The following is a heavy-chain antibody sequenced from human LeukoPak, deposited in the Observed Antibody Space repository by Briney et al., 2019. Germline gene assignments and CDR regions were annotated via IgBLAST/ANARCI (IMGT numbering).Heavy chain of an antibody. Sequence: SVKVSCKASGGTFSNYGINWVRQAPGQGLEWMGGIIPMFGTTDYTQKFQGRVTITADRSTGTAYMELSSLRSEDTAVYYCVRKLGRHDGFDIWGQGTMVTVSS. CDR3: VRKLGRHDGFDI. J-gene: IGHJ3*02. CDR2: IIPMFGTT. V-gene: IGHV1-69*06. D-gene: IGHD1-26*01. CDR1: GGTFSNYG.